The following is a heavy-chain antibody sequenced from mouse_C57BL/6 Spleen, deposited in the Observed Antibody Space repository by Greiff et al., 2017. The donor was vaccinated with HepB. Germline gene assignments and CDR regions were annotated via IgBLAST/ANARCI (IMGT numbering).Heavy chain of an antibody. J-gene: IGHJ4*01. CDR2: IDPSDSYT. Sequence: QVQLQQSGAELVMPGASVKLSCKASGYTFTSYWMHWVKQRPGQGLEWIGEIDPSDSYTNYNQKFKGKSTLTVDKSSSTAYMQLSSLTSEDSAVYYCARSFPYYGSSYNYAMDYWGQGTSVTVSS. V-gene: IGHV1-69*01. CDR3: ARSFPYYGSSYNYAMDY. D-gene: IGHD1-1*01. CDR1: GYTFTSYW.